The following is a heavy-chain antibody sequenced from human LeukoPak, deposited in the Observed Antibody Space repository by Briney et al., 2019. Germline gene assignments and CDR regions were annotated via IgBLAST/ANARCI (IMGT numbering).Heavy chain of an antibody. CDR2: ISGSGGST. D-gene: IGHD3-10*01. J-gene: IGHJ4*02. CDR3: AKDPRGSGRDY. CDR1: GFTFISYA. Sequence: GGSLRVSCAASGFTFISYAMSWVRQALGKGLEWVSAISGSGGSTYYADSVKGRFTISRDNSKNTLYLQMNSLRAEDTAVYYCAKDPRGSGRDYWGQGTLVTVSS. V-gene: IGHV3-23*01.